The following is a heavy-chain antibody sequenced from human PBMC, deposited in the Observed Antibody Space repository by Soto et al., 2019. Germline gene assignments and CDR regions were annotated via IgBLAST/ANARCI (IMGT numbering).Heavy chain of an antibody. D-gene: IGHD3-10*01. J-gene: IGHJ5*02. CDR1: GDSISTDY. V-gene: IGHV4-59*01. CDR3: ARVPVWFGDLNWFDP. CDR2: IYYGGST. Sequence: SETLSLTCTVSGDSISTDYWSWIRQSPGKGLEWIGFIYYGGSTNYNPSLKSRVTISVDTSKNQFSLKLSSVTAADTAVYYCARVPVWFGDLNWFDPWGQGTLVTVSS.